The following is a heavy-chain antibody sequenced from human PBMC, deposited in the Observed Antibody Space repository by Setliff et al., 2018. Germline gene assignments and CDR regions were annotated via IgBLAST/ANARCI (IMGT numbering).Heavy chain of an antibody. CDR2: INHSGST. Sequence: TLSLTCAVYGGSFSGYYWSWIRQPPGKGLEWIGEINHSGSTNYNPPLKSRVTISVDTSKNQFSLKLSSVTAADTAVYYCATLTGDRGVDYWGQGRLVTVPQ. J-gene: IGHJ4*02. CDR1: GGSFSGYY. D-gene: IGHD7-27*01. V-gene: IGHV4-34*01. CDR3: ATLTGDRGVDY.